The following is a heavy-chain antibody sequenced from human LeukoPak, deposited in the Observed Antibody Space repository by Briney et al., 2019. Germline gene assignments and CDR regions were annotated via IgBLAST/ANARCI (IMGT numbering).Heavy chain of an antibody. V-gene: IGHV4-39*07. Sequence: SETLSLTCKVSGGSLSRSPYYWGWIRQPPGKGLEWIGNVFYSGNIYYNPSLEGRVTISVETSNNQFSLILNSVTAADAAVYYCARDGSANWGLFDYWGPGTLVTVSS. CDR3: ARDGSANWGLFDY. CDR2: VFYSGNI. J-gene: IGHJ4*02. CDR1: GGSLSRSPYY. D-gene: IGHD7-27*01.